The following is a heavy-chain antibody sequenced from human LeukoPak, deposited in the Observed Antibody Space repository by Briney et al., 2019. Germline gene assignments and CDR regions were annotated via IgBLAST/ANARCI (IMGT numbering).Heavy chain of an antibody. CDR3: ARRPWGFDY. CDR2: ISSDGSNK. V-gene: IGHV3-30-3*01. D-gene: IGHD3-16*01. J-gene: IGHJ4*02. CDR1: AFTFSSFA. Sequence: GGSLRLSCAASAFTFSSFAMHWVRQAPGKGLEWVAVISSDGSNKYYEDSVKGRFTISRDNSKNTLYLQMNSLRAEDTAVYYCARRPWGFDYWGQGTLVTASS.